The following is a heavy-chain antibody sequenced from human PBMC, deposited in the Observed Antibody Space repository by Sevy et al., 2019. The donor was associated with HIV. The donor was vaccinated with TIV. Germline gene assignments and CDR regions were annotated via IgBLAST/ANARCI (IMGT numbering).Heavy chain of an antibody. CDR3: ARIFVLGAYGMDV. CDR1: GYTFTSYA. V-gene: IGHV1-3*01. CDR2: INAANGNT. J-gene: IGHJ6*02. Sequence: ASVKVSCKASGYTFTSYAIHWVRQAPGQRLEWMGWINAANGNTKYSQKFQGRVTITRDTSASTAYMELSSLRSEDTAVYYCARIFVLGAYGMDVWGQGTTVTVSS. D-gene: IGHD3-10*01.